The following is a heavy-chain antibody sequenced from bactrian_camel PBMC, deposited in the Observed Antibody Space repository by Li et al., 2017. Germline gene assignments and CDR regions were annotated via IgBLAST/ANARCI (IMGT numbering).Heavy chain of an antibody. Sequence: HVQLVESGGGLVQPGGSLRLSCAASGYTANMNCMAWFRQAPGNEREAVAAICTGDGRAYYHDSENDSGKGRFTISKDNARNWLDLQMESLEPGDTARYYCAADRRRHGPPSLRPGDYSVWGQGTQVTVS. V-gene: IGHV3S53*01. CDR1: GYTANMNC. CDR3: AADRRRHGPPSLRPGDYSV. D-gene: IGHD2*01. CDR2: ICTGDGRA. J-gene: IGHJ4*01.